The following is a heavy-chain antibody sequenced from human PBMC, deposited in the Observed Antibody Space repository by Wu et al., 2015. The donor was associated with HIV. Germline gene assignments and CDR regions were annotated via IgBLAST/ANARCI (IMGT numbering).Heavy chain of an antibody. D-gene: IGHD3-10*01. V-gene: IGHV1-46*01. J-gene: IGHJ4*02. CDR3: ATSSLHLVYGY. CDR2: INPGGGST. Sequence: QVHLVQSGAEVKKPGASVKVSCKVSGYNLPELSIHWVRQAPGKGLEWMGMINPGGGSTSYAQKFQGRVIMTRDTSTTTVYMELSSLRSEDTAVYYCATSSLHLVYGYWGQGTLVTVSS. CDR1: GYNLPELS.